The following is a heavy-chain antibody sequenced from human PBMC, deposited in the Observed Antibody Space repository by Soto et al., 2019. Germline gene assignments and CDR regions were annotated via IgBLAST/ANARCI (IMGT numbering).Heavy chain of an antibody. V-gene: IGHV5-51*01. CDR3: ARVLANLANWFDP. CDR1: GYSFTSYW. Sequence: GESLKISCKGSGYSFTSYWIGWVRQMPGKGREWMEIIYPGDSDTRYSPSFQGQVTISADKSISTAYLQWSSLKASDTAMYYCARVLANLANWFDPWGQGTLVTVSS. D-gene: IGHD7-27*01. J-gene: IGHJ5*02. CDR2: IYPGDSDT.